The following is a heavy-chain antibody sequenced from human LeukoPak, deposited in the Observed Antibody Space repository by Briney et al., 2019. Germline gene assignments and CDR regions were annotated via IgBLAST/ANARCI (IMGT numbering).Heavy chain of an antibody. Sequence: ASVKVSCKSSGGTFSSYGISWVRLAPGQGLEWMGRIIPIVHIADYAQKFQGRVAITADKSTSTAYMELSSLRSEDTAVYYCARDGLNWGELYLGIDIWGQGTMVTVSS. V-gene: IGHV1-69*04. CDR3: ARDGLNWGELYLGIDI. CDR1: GGTFSSYG. D-gene: IGHD7-27*01. CDR2: IIPIVHIA. J-gene: IGHJ3*02.